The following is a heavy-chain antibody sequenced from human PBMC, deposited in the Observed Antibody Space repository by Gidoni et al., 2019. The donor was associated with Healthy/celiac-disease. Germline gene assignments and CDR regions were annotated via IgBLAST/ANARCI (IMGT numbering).Heavy chain of an antibody. CDR2: ISSSSSYI. V-gene: IGHV3-21*01. D-gene: IGHD3-10*01. CDR1: GFTFSSYS. CDR3: ARDWDNGGFGELFYYYYGMDV. Sequence: EVQLVESGGGLVKPGGSLRLSCAASGFTFSSYSMRWVRQAPGKGLEWVSSISSSSSYIYYADSVKGRFTIARDNAKNSLYLQMNSLRAEDTAVYYCARDWDNGGFGELFYYYYGMDVWGQGTTVTVSS. J-gene: IGHJ6*02.